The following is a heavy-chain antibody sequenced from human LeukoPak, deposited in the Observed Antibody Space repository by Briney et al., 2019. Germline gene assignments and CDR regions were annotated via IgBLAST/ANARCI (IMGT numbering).Heavy chain of an antibody. Sequence: ASVKVSCKPSGYTFNTYGITWVRQAPGQGREWMGLISAYNGNNNYAQKLQGRVTMTTDTSTSTAYMELRSLRSDDTAVYYCARDGRSGGYDYYYYYYGMDVWGQGTTVTVSS. CDR3: ARDGRSGGYDYYYYYYGMDV. CDR1: GYTFNTYG. D-gene: IGHD5-12*01. V-gene: IGHV1-18*01. J-gene: IGHJ6*02. CDR2: ISAYNGNN.